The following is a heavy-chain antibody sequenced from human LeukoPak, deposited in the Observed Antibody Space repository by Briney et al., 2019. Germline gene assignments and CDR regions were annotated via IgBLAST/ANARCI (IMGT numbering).Heavy chain of an antibody. CDR1: GFTVSSNY. J-gene: IGHJ4*02. CDR3: ARRGTTWYSFNS. D-gene: IGHD6-13*01. V-gene: IGHV3-7*01. Sequence: GGSLRLSCAASGFTVSSNYMSWVRQSPGQGLEWVANIKQDGSEKYYVDSVKGRFTISRDNSQNSLYLQMDSLRVDDTAVYYCARRGTTWYSFNSWGQGTLVTVSS. CDR2: IKQDGSEK.